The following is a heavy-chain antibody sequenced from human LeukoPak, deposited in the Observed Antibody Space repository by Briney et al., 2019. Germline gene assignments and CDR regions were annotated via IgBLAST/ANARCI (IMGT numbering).Heavy chain of an antibody. CDR1: GFTSSSYW. Sequence: GGSLRLSCAASGFTSSSYWMSWVRQAPGKGLEWVANIKQDGSEKYYVDSVKGRFTISRDNAKNSLYLQMNSLRAEDTAVYYCARDRGSGGWYEFDYWGRGTLVTVSS. D-gene: IGHD6-19*01. CDR2: IKQDGSEK. V-gene: IGHV3-7*01. J-gene: IGHJ4*02. CDR3: ARDRGSGGWYEFDY.